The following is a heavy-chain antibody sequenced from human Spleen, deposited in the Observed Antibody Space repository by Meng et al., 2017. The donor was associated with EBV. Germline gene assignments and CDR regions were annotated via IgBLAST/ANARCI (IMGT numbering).Heavy chain of an antibody. CDR2: TNTNTGNP. V-gene: IGHV7-4-1*02. CDR3: ARQGRSDYYDSSGSDY. D-gene: IGHD3-22*01. J-gene: IGHJ4*02. Sequence: QGELLQAGSEVKKPGASVKVSCKASGYTFTNSDMNWVRQAPGQGLEWMGWTNTNTGNPTYAQGFTGRFVFSLDTSVGTAYLQISSLKAEDTAVYYCARQGRSDYYDSSGSDYWGQGTLVTVSS. CDR1: GYTFTNSD.